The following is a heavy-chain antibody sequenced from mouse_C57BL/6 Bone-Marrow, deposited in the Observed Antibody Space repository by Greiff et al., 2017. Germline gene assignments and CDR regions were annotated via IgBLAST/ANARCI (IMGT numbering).Heavy chain of an antibody. J-gene: IGHJ3*01. CDR2: LDPEDGET. D-gene: IGHD1-1*01. CDR3: ASDYGSSPAWFAY. V-gene: IGHV14-2*01. Sequence: VQLQQSGAELVKPGASVKLSCTASGFNIKDYYMHWVKQRTEQGLEWIGRLDPEDGETKYAPKFQGKATITADTSSNTAYLQLSSLTSEDTAVYYCASDYGSSPAWFAYWGQGTLVTVSA. CDR1: GFNIKDYY.